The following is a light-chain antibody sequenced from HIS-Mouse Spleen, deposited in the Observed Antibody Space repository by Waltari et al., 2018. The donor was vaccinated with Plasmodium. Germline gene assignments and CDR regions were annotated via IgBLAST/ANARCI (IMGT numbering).Light chain of an antibody. CDR3: QSYDSSNHVV. V-gene: IGLV6-57*02. Sequence: FMLTQPHSVSESPGKTVTISCTGSSGSIASNYVQWYQQRPGSAPTTLIYEDNQRPSGVPDRFSGSIDISSNSASLTISGLKTDDDADDDCQSYDSSNHVVFGGGNKLTVL. CDR2: EDN. CDR1: SGSIASNY. J-gene: IGLJ2*01.